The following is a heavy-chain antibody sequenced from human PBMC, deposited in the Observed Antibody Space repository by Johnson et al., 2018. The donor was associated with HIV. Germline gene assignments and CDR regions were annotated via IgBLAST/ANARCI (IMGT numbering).Heavy chain of an antibody. CDR1: GFTFSDYY. V-gene: IGHV3-11*04. CDR3: ARMTTTVSHHDGFDI. CDR2: ISSSGSPI. Sequence: QVQLVESGGGLVKPGGSLRLSCAASGFTFSDYYMSWIRQAPGKGLEWISYISSSGSPIYYADSLKGRFTISRDDSKNTLYLQMNRLRAEDTAVYYRARMTTTVSHHDGFDIWGQGTMVTVSS. D-gene: IGHD4-17*01. J-gene: IGHJ3*02.